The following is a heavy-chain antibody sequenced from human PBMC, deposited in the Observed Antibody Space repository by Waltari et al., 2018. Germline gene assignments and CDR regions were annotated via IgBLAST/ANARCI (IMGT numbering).Heavy chain of an antibody. V-gene: IGHV4-39*01. J-gene: IGHJ4*02. CDR2: IYYSGST. CDR3: ARHRYCTNGVCPHLTDY. Sequence: QLQLQESGPGLVKPSETLSLTCTVSGGSISSSSYYWGWIRQPPGKGLEWIGSIYYSGSTYYNPSLKSRVTISVDTSKNQFSLKLSSVTAADTAVYYCARHRYCTNGVCPHLTDYWGQGTLVTVSS. D-gene: IGHD2-8*01. CDR1: GGSISSSSYY.